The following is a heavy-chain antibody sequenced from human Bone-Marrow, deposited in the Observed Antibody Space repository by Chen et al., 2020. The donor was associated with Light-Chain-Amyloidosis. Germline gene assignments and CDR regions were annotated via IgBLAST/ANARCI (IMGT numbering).Heavy chain of an antibody. V-gene: IGHV1-2*02. Sequence: QVHLVQSGAEVEKPGASAKVSCKAAGYTFTGYLLFWVRQAPGQGLEWMGWINPVTGGAYYTQKFQGRVTMTRDTSISTAYMDLSSLTFDDTAVYYCARGGRGDCADSDCSTYLDHWGQGPPLTVSS. J-gene: IGHJ4*02. CDR3: ARGGRGDCADSDCSTYLDH. CDR2: INPVTGGA. CDR1: GYTFTGYL. D-gene: IGHD3-22*01.